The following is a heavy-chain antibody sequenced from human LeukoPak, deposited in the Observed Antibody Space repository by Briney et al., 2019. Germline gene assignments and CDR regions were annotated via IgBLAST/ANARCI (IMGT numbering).Heavy chain of an antibody. J-gene: IGHJ6*02. D-gene: IGHD5-12*01. V-gene: IGHV3-30*18. Sequence: PGGSLRLSCAASGFTFSSYGMHWVRQAPGKGLEWVAVISYDGSNKYYADSVKGRFTISRDNSKNTLYLQMNSLRAEDTAVYYCAKNSGYDLSGMDVWGQGTTVTVSS. CDR1: GFTFSSYG. CDR2: ISYDGSNK. CDR3: AKNSGYDLSGMDV.